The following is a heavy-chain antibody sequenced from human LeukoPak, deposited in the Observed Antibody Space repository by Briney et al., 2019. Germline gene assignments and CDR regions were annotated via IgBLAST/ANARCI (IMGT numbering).Heavy chain of an antibody. D-gene: IGHD4-17*01. CDR2: ISSSGSTI. J-gene: IGHJ4*02. CDR1: GFTFSDYY. V-gene: IGHV3-11*01. CDR3: ARDIRDGDYYFDY. Sequence: GGSLRLSCAASGFTFSDYYMSWIRQAPGKGLEWVSYISSSGSTIYYADSVKGRFTISRDNAKNSLYLQMNSLRAEDTAVYYCARDIRDGDYYFDYWGQGTLVTVSS.